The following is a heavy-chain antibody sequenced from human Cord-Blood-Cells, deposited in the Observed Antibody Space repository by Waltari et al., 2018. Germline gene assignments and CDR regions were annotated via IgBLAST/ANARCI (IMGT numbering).Heavy chain of an antibody. Sequence: QVQLVQSGAEVKKPGASVKVSCKASGYTFTSYDINWVRQATGQGLEWMGWMNPNGGNTGDAQKFQGRGTMTRNTSISTAYMELSSLRSEDTAVYYCARVAGSSWYYYYGMDVWGQGTTVTVSS. CDR3: ARVAGSSWYYYYGMDV. V-gene: IGHV1-8*01. CDR2: MNPNGGNT. CDR1: GYTFTSYD. J-gene: IGHJ6*02. D-gene: IGHD6-13*01.